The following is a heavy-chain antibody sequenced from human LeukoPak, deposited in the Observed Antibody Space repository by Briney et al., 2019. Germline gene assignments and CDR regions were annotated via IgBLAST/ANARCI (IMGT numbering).Heavy chain of an antibody. D-gene: IGHD2-15*01. J-gene: IGHJ4*02. CDR3: AKLTRSSYSPFDY. V-gene: IGHV3-23*01. Sequence: GGSLRLSCAASGFTFRTYAMSWVRQAPGKGLEWVSVISDSGDSTYYADSVKGRFTISRDNSKNTLYLQMNSLRAEDTAVYYCAKLTRSSYSPFDYWGQGTLVTVSS. CDR2: ISDSGDST. CDR1: GFTFRTYA.